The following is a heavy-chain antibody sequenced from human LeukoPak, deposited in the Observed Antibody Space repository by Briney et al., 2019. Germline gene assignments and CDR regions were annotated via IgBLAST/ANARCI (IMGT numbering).Heavy chain of an antibody. CDR1: GGSISSYY. D-gene: IGHD3-22*01. CDR3: ARHSYYYDSSGEAFDI. Sequence: SETLSLTCTVSGGSISSYYWSWIRQPPGKGLEWIGYIYTSGSTNYNPSLKSRVTISVDTSKNQFSLKLSSVTAADTAVYYCARHSYYYDSSGEAFDIWGQGTMVTVSS. V-gene: IGHV4-4*09. J-gene: IGHJ3*02. CDR2: IYTSGST.